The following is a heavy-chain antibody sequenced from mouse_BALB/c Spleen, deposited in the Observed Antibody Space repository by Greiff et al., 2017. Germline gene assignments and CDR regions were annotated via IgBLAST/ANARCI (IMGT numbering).Heavy chain of an antibody. D-gene: IGHD2-3*01. CDR2: INPNNGGT. CDR3: ARDDGYYVYFDY. J-gene: IGHJ2*01. CDR1: GYTFTDYN. Sequence: VQLKESGPELVKPGASVKIPCKASGYTFTDYNMDWVKQSHGKSLEWIGDINPNNGGTIYNQKFKGKATLTVDKSSSTAYMELRSLTSEDTAVYYCARDDGYYVYFDYWGQGTTLTVSS. V-gene: IGHV1-18*01.